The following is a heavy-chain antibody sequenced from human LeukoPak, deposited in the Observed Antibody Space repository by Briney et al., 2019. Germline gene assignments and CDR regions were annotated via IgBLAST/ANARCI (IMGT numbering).Heavy chain of an antibody. CDR3: AKEKQRNFDY. Sequence: GGSLRLSCAAPGFTFSNYAMSWVRQAPGKGPEWVSGISGSGAGPYYGDSVQGRFTISRDNSKNALYLQMNSLRAEDTAVYYCAKEKQRNFDYWGQGTLVAASS. CDR2: ISGSGAGP. CDR1: GFTFSNYA. J-gene: IGHJ4*02. V-gene: IGHV3-23*01. D-gene: IGHD6-13*01.